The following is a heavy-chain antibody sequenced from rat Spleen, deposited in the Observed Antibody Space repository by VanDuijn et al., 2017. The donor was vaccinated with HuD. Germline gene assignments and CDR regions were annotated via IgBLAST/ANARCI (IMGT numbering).Heavy chain of an antibody. V-gene: IGHV5-25*01. J-gene: IGHJ2*01. D-gene: IGHD1-12*02. Sequence: EVQLVESGGGLVQPGRSLKLSCAASGFTFSNYDMAWVRQAPTKGLEWVASISTSGGSTYYRDSVKGRFTVSRDNAKSTLYLQMDSLRSEDTATYYCARQDYYDGHYWGQGVMVTVSS. CDR2: ISTSGGST. CDR1: GFTFSNYD. CDR3: ARQDYYDGHY.